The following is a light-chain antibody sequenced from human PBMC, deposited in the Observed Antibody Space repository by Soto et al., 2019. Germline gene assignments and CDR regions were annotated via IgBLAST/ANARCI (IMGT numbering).Light chain of an antibody. CDR1: QSVSSN. CDR2: GAS. V-gene: IGKV3-15*01. CDR3: QQYNNWAQT. J-gene: IGKJ1*01. Sequence: EIVMTQSPATLSVSPGERATLSCRASQSVSSNLAWYQQKPGQAPRLLIYGASTRATGIPARFSGSGSGTEFTLTISSLQSEDFAVYYCQQYNNWAQTFGQGTKVELK.